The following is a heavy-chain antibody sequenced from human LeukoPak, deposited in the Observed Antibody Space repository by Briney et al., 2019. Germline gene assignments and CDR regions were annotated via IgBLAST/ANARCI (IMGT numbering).Heavy chain of an antibody. D-gene: IGHD4-23*01. CDR1: GYTFTSYY. Sequence: ASVKVSCKASGYTFTSYYMHWVRQAPGQGLEWMGIINPSGGSTSYAQKFQGRVTMTRDTSTSTVYMELSSLRSEDTAVYYCARGSSGGNQGTNYYYYYGMDVWGQGTTVTVSS. V-gene: IGHV1-46*01. CDR3: ARGSSGGNQGTNYYYYYGMDV. J-gene: IGHJ6*02. CDR2: INPSGGST.